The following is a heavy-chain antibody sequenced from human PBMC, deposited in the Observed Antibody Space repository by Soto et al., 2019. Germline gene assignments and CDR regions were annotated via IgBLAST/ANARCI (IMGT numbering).Heavy chain of an antibody. CDR3: ARKIAAIASGWFEP. Sequence: SSVKVSCQASGGTFSSYAISWVRQAPGQGLEWMGGIIPIFGTASYAQKFQGRVTITADKSTSTAYMELSSLRSEETAVYYCARKIAAIASGWFEPCGQGTLVT. V-gene: IGHV1-69*06. D-gene: IGHD5-18*01. J-gene: IGHJ5*02. CDR1: GGTFSSYA. CDR2: IIPIFGTA.